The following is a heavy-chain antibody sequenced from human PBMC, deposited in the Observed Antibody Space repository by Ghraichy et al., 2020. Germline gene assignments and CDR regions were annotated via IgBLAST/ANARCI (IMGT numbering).Heavy chain of an antibody. CDR3: ARLYGGKRGYFDY. V-gene: IGHV3-53*01. J-gene: IGHJ4*02. Sequence: TYYADSVKGRFTISRDNSKNTLYLQMNSLRAEDTAVYYCARLYGGKRGYFDYWGPGILV. CDR2: T. D-gene: IGHD4-23*01.